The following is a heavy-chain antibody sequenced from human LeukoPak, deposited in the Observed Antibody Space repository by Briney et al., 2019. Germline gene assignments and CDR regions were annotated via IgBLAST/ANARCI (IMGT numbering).Heavy chain of an antibody. CDR2: IIPILGIA. CDR1: GGTFSSYT. J-gene: IGHJ5*02. D-gene: IGHD3-3*01. Sequence: SVKVSCXASGGTFSSYTISWVRQAPGQGLEWMARIIPILGIANYAQKFQGRVTITRNTSISTAYMELSSLRSEDTAVYYCARVMITIFGVVHWFDPWGQGTLVTVSS. CDR3: ARVMITIFGVVHWFDP. V-gene: IGHV1-69*02.